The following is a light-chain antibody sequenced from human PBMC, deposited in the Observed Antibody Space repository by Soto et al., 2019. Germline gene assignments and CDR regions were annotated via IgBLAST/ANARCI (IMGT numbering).Light chain of an antibody. CDR1: QSVSSH. CDR2: DAS. Sequence: EIVLTQSPATLSLSPGERAALSCRASQSVSSHLAWYQQKPGQAPRLLIYDASNRATGIPARFSGSGSGTDYTLIISSLEPEDVAVYYCQQRSNWPLTFGGGTTVEIK. V-gene: IGKV3-11*01. J-gene: IGKJ4*01. CDR3: QQRSNWPLT.